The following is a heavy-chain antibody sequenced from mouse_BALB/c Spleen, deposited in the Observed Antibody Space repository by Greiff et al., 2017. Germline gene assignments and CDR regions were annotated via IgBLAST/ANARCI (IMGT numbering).Heavy chain of an antibody. CDR3: TGGYDSYFDY. D-gene: IGHD2-2*01. Sequence: DVKVEESGGGLVQPGGSMKLSCVASGFTFSSYWMSWVRQSPEKGLEWVAEIRLKSVNYATHYAESVKGKFTISRDDSKSRLYLQMNSLRAEDTGIYYCTGGYDSYFDYWGQGTTLTVSS. CDR2: IRLKSVNYAT. J-gene: IGHJ2*01. CDR1: GFTFSSYW. V-gene: IGHV6-3*01.